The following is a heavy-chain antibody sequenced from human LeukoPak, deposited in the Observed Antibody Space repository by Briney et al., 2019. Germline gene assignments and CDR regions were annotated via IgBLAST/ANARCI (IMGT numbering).Heavy chain of an antibody. J-gene: IGHJ6*02. V-gene: IGHV3-48*04. Sequence: PGGSPRLSCAASGFTFSSYSMNWVRQAPGKGLEWVSYISSSSNTIYYADSVKGRFTISRDNAKNSLYLQMNSLRAEDTAVYYCATQPLMVRGEPGVNGMDVWGQGTTVTVSS. D-gene: IGHD3-10*01. CDR1: GFTFSSYS. CDR3: ATQPLMVRGEPGVNGMDV. CDR2: ISSSSNTI.